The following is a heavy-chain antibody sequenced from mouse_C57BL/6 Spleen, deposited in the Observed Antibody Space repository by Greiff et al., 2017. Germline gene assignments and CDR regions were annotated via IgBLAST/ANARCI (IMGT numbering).Heavy chain of an antibody. CDR2: INPYNGGT. CDR3: ASHGIAMDY. D-gene: IGHD1-1*01. J-gene: IGHJ4*01. CDR1: GYTFTDYY. V-gene: IGHV1-19*01. Sequence: DVHLVESGPVLVKPGASVKMSCKASGYTFTDYYMNWVKQSHGKSLEWIGVINPYNGGTSYNQKFKGKATLTVDKSSSTAYMELNSLTSEDSAVYYCASHGIAMDYWGQGTSVTVSS.